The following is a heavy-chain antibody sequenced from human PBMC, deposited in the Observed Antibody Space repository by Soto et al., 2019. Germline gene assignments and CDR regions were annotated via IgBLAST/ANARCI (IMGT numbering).Heavy chain of an antibody. CDR3: SRGGAWPPKRLGY. CDR2: ISSGVVKY. J-gene: IGHJ4*02. Sequence: QVQLVESGGGVVQPGRSLRLSCAASGFTFSSFAMHWVRQAPGKGLEWLAVISSGVVKYYYAESVKGRFTISRDNSKNLMYLQMTSLTNEDPAVSYCSRGGAWPPKRLGYWGQGTLVTVSS. V-gene: IGHV3-30-3*01. CDR1: GFTFSSFA. D-gene: IGHD3-16*01.